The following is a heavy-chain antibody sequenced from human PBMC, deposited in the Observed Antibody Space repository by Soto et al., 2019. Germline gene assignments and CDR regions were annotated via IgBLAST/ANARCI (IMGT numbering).Heavy chain of an antibody. CDR3: ARDWAGYGDYIPLRYYYYYYGMDV. D-gene: IGHD4-17*01. V-gene: IGHV4-30-4*01. CDR1: GGSISSGDYY. J-gene: IGHJ6*02. CDR2: IYYSGST. Sequence: SEILSLTCTVSGGSISSGDYYWSWIRQPPGKGLEWIGYIYYSGSTYYNPSLKSRVTISVDTSKNQFSLKLSSVTAADTAVYYCARDWAGYGDYIPLRYYYYYYGMDVWGQGTTVTVSS.